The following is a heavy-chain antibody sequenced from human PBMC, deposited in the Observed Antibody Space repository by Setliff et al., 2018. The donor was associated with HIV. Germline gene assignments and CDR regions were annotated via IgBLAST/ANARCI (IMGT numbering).Heavy chain of an antibody. V-gene: IGHV4-59*08. J-gene: IGHJ5*02. CDR3: ARSYYYDSSGYSSRYWFDP. D-gene: IGHD3-22*01. Sequence: SETLSLTCTVSIGSISSHYWSWIRQPPGKGLEWIGHIYYSGITNYNPSLKSRVTISVDTSKNQFSLKLSSVTAADTAVYYCARSYYYDSSGYSSRYWFDPWGQGTLVTVSS. CDR1: IGSISSHY. CDR2: IYYSGIT.